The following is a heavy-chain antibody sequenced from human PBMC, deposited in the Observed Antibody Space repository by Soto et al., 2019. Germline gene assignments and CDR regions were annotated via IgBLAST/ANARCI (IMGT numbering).Heavy chain of an antibody. D-gene: IGHD3-9*01. Sequence: EVQLVESGGGLVKPGGSLRLSCAASGFTFSSYSMNWVRQAPGKGLEWVSSISSSSSYIYYADSVKGRFTISRDNAKNSLYLQMNSLRAEDTAVYYCARDWQIVTGYYDLGYMDVWGKGTTVTVSS. J-gene: IGHJ6*03. CDR2: ISSSSSYI. CDR3: ARDWQIVTGYYDLGYMDV. V-gene: IGHV3-21*01. CDR1: GFTFSSYS.